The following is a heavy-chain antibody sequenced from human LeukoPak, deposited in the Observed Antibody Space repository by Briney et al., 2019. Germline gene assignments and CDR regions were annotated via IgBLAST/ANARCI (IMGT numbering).Heavy chain of an antibody. CDR3: ARAQIAAAGTYYMDV. CDR1: GGSFSGYY. V-gene: IGHV4-34*01. J-gene: IGHJ6*03. CDR2: INHSGST. Sequence: SETLSLTCAVYGGSFSGYYWSWIRQPPGKGLEWIGEINHSGSTNYNPSLKSRVTISVDTSKNQFSLKLSSVTAADTAVYYCARAQIAAAGTYYMDVWGKGTTVTVPS. D-gene: IGHD6-13*01.